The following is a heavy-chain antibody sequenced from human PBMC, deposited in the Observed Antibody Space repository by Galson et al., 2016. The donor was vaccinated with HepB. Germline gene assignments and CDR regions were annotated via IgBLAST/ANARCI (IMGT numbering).Heavy chain of an antibody. Sequence: SLRLSCAASGFAFSSHWMHWVRQDLGKGLVWVSRINSDGTISNYADSVKGRFTISRDNAKNTLYLQMNSLRAEDTAVYFCVRDHSVVPTTAYNWLDPWGQGTLVTVSS. D-gene: IGHD4-23*01. V-gene: IGHV3-74*01. J-gene: IGHJ5*02. CDR3: VRDHSVVPTTAYNWLDP. CDR1: GFAFSSHW. CDR2: INSDGTIS.